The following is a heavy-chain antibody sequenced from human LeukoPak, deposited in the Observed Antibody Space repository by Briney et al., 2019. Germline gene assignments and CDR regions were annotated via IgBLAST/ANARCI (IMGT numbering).Heavy chain of an antibody. Sequence: GGSLRLSYAASGFTVSSNYMSWVRQASGKGLEWVSVIYSGGSTYYADSVKGRFTISRDNSKNTLYLRMNSLRAEDTAVYYCARDGGPAYYDFWSGYYPIDYWGQGTLVTVSS. J-gene: IGHJ4*02. V-gene: IGHV3-66*01. CDR1: GFTVSSNY. D-gene: IGHD3-3*01. CDR3: ARDGGPAYYDFWSGYYPIDY. CDR2: IYSGGST.